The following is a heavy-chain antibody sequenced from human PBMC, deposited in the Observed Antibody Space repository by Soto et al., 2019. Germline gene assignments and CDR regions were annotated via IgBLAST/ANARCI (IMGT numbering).Heavy chain of an antibody. Sequence: EVQLVESGGGLVKPGGSLRLSCAASGFTFSSYSMNWVRQAPGKGLEWVSSISSSSSYIYYADSVKGRFTISRDNAKNSLYLQMNSLRAEDTAVYYCARVRIYSGYDYFDYCGQGTLVTVSS. J-gene: IGHJ4*02. V-gene: IGHV3-21*01. CDR2: ISSSSSYI. CDR3: ARVRIYSGYDYFDY. CDR1: GFTFSSYS. D-gene: IGHD5-12*01.